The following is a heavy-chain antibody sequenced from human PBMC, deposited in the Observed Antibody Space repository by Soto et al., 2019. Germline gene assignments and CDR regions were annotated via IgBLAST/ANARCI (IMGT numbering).Heavy chain of an antibody. D-gene: IGHD3-16*01. J-gene: IGHJ3*02. CDR1: GFTFSSYS. CDR2: ISSSSSTI. Sequence: EVQLVESGGGLVQPGGSLRLSCAASGFTFSSYSMNWVRQAPGKGLEWVSYISSSSSTIYYADSVKGRFTISRDNAKNSLYLQMNSLRSEDTAVYYCASPVITFPDAFDIWGQATMVTVSS. V-gene: IGHV3-48*01. CDR3: ASPVITFPDAFDI.